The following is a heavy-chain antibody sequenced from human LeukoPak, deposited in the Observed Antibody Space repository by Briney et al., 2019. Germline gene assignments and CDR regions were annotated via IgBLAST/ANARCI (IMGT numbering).Heavy chain of an antibody. CDR2: IQSKTDGGTR. CDR1: GFTFSNAW. Sequence: PGGSLRLSCAASGFTFSNAWVSWVRQAPGKGLEWVGRIQSKTDGGTRDYAAPVKGRFTISRDDSKNTLYLQMNSLKTEDTAVYYCTTGLYVWGSYRPLDYWGQGTLVTVSS. D-gene: IGHD3-16*02. V-gene: IGHV3-15*01. J-gene: IGHJ4*02. CDR3: TTGLYVWGSYRPLDY.